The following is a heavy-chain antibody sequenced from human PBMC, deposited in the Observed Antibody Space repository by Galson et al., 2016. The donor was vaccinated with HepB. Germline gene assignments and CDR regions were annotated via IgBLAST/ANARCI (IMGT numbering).Heavy chain of an antibody. Sequence: ETLSLTCIVSGDSINSTIWWSWVRQPPGKGLEWIGEIFHGGSTSYNPSLTSRVTMSLDKSKNLVSLELISVTAADTAVYYCARGPVGTMGHPFDIWGQGTMVTVSS. D-gene: IGHD1/OR15-1a*01. CDR2: IFHGGST. V-gene: IGHV4-4*02. CDR3: ARGPVGTMGHPFDI. CDR1: GDSINSTIW. J-gene: IGHJ3*02.